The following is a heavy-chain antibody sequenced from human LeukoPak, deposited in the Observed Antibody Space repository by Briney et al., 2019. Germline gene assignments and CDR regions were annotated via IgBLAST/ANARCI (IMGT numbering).Heavy chain of an antibody. V-gene: IGHV1-69*05. CDR2: IIPIFGTA. CDR1: GGTFSSYA. D-gene: IGHD2-2*01. Sequence: SVKVSCKASGGTFSSYAISWVRQAPGQGLEWMGGIIPIFGTANYAQKFQGRVTITTDESTSTAYMELSSLRSEDTAVYYCARVCSSTSCNQPNFDYWGQGTLVTVSS. J-gene: IGHJ4*02. CDR3: ARVCSSTSCNQPNFDY.